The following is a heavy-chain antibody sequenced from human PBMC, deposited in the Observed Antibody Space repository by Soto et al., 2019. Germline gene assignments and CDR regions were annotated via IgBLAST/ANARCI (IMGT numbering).Heavy chain of an antibody. Sequence: EVQLLESGGGLVKPGGSLRLSCAASGFTFSSYSMNWVRQAPGKGLEWVSSISSSSSYIYYADSVKGRFTISRDNAKNSLYLQMNSLRAEDTAVYYCARAGYGDYVPTDYWGQGTLVTVSS. V-gene: IGHV3-21*01. CDR3: ARAGYGDYVPTDY. J-gene: IGHJ4*02. CDR1: GFTFSSYS. CDR2: ISSSSSYI. D-gene: IGHD4-17*01.